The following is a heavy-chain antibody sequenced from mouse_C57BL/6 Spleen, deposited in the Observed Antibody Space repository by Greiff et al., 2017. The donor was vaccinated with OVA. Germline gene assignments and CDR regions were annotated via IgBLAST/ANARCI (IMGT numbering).Heavy chain of an antibody. CDR2: IHPNSGST. V-gene: IGHV1-64*01. CDR1: GYTFTSYW. J-gene: IGHJ1*03. D-gene: IGHD2-4*01. CDR3: ARCYYDYDTYFDF. Sequence: QVQLQQPGAELVKPGASVKLSCKASGYTFTSYWMHWVKQRPGQGLEWIGMIHPNSGSTNYNEKFKSKATLTVDKSSSTAYMQLNSLTSEDSAVYYCARCYYDYDTYFDFWGTGTTVTVSS.